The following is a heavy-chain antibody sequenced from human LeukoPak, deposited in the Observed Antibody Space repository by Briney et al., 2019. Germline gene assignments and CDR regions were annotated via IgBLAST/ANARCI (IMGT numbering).Heavy chain of an antibody. Sequence: GASVKVSCKASGYTFTGYYMHWVRQAPGQGPEWMGWIIPISGGTKYAQKFQGRVTMTRDTSSSTAYMELSRLRSDDTAVYYCARAECSSGSCSNDYWGQGTLVTVSS. CDR2: IIPISGGT. CDR1: GYTFTGYY. V-gene: IGHV1-2*02. D-gene: IGHD2-15*01. J-gene: IGHJ4*02. CDR3: ARAECSSGSCSNDY.